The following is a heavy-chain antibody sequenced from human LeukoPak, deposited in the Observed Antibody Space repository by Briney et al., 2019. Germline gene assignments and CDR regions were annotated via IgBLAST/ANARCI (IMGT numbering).Heavy chain of an antibody. Sequence: PSETLSLTCTVSGGSISYYYWSWIRQSPGKGLEWIGYIYYSGTTNYNPSLKSRVTISVDTSKNQFSLQLRSVTAADTAVYYCARGSSSWSPDFDYWGQGTLVTVSS. CDR1: GGSISYYY. D-gene: IGHD6-13*01. V-gene: IGHV4-59*01. CDR3: ARGSSSWSPDFDY. J-gene: IGHJ4*02. CDR2: IYYSGTT.